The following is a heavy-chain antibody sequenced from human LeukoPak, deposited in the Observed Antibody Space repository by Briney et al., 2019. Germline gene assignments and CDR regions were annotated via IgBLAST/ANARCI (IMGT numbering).Heavy chain of an antibody. CDR3: ARGPPNWGMVGY. D-gene: IGHD7-27*01. Sequence: VASVKVSCKASGYTFTSYDINWVRQATGQGLEWMGWMNPNSGNTGYAQKFQGRVTMTRNTSISTAYMELSSLRSEDTAVYYCARGPPNWGMVGYWGQGTLVTVSS. J-gene: IGHJ4*02. V-gene: IGHV1-8*01. CDR1: GYTFTSYD. CDR2: MNPNSGNT.